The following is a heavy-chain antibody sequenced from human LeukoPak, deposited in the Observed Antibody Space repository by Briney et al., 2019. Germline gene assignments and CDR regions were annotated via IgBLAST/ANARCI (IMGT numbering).Heavy chain of an antibody. CDR2: MNPNSGNT. D-gene: IGHD2-15*01. J-gene: IGHJ6*02. CDR1: GYTFTSYD. Sequence: ASVKVSCKASGYTFTSYDINWVRQATGQGLEWMGWMNPNSGNTGYAQKFQGRVTMTRNTSISTAYMELSSLRSEDTAVYYCARASPLICSGGSCSSYYYYGMDVWGQGTTVTVSS. V-gene: IGHV1-8*01. CDR3: ARASPLICSGGSCSSYYYYGMDV.